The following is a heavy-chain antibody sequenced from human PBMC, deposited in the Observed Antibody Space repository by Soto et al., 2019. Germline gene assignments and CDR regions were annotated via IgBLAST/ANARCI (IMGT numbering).Heavy chain of an antibody. D-gene: IGHD6-13*01. J-gene: IGHJ4*02. Sequence: HPGGSLRLSCAASGFTFSSYAMSWVRQAPGKGLEWVSAISGSGGSTYYADSVKGRFTISRDNSKNTLYLQMNSLRAEDTAVYYCAKLGLIAAAAHGDSDYWGPATLVTVSS. CDR1: GFTFSSYA. CDR3: AKLGLIAAAAHGDSDY. CDR2: ISGSGGST. V-gene: IGHV3-23*01.